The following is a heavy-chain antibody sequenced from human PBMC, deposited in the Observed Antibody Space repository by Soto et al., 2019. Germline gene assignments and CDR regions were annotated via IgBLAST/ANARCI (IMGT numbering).Heavy chain of an antibody. D-gene: IGHD3-10*01. Sequence: QVQLQESGPGLMKPSGTLSLTCVVSGYSVTNYNWWSWVRQPPGKGLEWIGEIFHGGGSNYNPSLKSRVTISLDTTKNQLSLSVASVTAADTAVYFCVRGGSFHLNYWGRGTLVTVSP. V-gene: IGHV4-4*02. CDR2: IFHGGGS. CDR1: GYSVTNYNW. CDR3: VRGGSFHLNY. J-gene: IGHJ4*02.